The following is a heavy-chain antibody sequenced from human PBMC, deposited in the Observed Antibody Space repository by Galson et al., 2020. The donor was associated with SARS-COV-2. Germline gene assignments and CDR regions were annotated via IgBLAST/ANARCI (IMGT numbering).Heavy chain of an antibody. CDR1: GYSFTSYD. CDR3: AIKGVWFGELYY. J-gene: IGHJ4*02. Sequence: ASVKVSCKASGYSFTSYDVTWVRQAPRQGLEWMGWINPYNGNTDYAQKLQGRVTMTTDTSTTTAYMELRSLRSDDTAVYYCAIKGVWFGELYYWGQGTLVTVSS. V-gene: IGHV1-18*01. CDR2: INPYNGNT. D-gene: IGHD3-10*01.